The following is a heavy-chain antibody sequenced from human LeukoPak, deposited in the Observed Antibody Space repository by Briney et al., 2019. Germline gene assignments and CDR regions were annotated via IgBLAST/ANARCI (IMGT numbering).Heavy chain of an antibody. J-gene: IGHJ4*02. CDR3: ARVGYCTKGVCMNYDY. V-gene: IGHV1-2*02. CDR1: GYMFTAPY. Sequence: ASVKVSCKASGYMFTAPYIHWMRQAPGQGLEWMGWINPNSGGTRYAQTFQGRITATRDTSTSTAYMELSGLRDDDPAVYYCARVGYCTKGVCMNYDYWGQGTLVTVSS. CDR2: INPNSGGT. D-gene: IGHD2-8*01.